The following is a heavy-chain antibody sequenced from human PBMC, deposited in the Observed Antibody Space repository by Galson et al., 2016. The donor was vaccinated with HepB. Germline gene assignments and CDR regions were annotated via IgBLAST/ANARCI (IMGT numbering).Heavy chain of an antibody. V-gene: IGHV3-33*01. CDR1: GFTFSSYG. D-gene: IGHD3-22*01. Sequence: SLRLSCAASGFTFSSYGMHWVRQAPGKGLEWVAVIWYHGIDKYYADSVKGRFTISRDNSKNTLYLQLDSLRAEETAVYYCGRDGCSGYYHFDYWGQGSLVTVSS. J-gene: IGHJ4*02. CDR3: GRDGCSGYYHFDY. CDR2: IWYHGIDK.